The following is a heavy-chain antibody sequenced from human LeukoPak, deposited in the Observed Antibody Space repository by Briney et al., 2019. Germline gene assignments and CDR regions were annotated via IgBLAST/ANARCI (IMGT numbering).Heavy chain of an antibody. CDR3: ARGERRWLQLSELDY. J-gene: IGHJ4*02. Sequence: ASVKVSCKASGYTFTSYDINWVRQATGQGLEWVGWMNPNSGNTGYAQKFQGRVTMTRNTSISTAYMELSSLRSEDTAVYYCARGERRWLQLSELDYWGQGTLVTVSS. V-gene: IGHV1-8*01. CDR2: MNPNSGNT. D-gene: IGHD5-12*01. CDR1: GYTFTSYD.